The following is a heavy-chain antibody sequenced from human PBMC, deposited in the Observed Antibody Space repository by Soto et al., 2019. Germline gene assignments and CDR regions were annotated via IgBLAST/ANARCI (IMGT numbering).Heavy chain of an antibody. Sequence: SETLSLTCTVSGGSISSYYWSWIRQPPGKGLEWIGYIYYSGSTNYNPSLKSRVTISVDTSKNQFSLKLSSVTAADTAVYYCARNYGDPLFDYWGQGTLVTVS. CDR2: IYYSGST. CDR1: GGSISSYY. D-gene: IGHD4-17*01. CDR3: ARNYGDPLFDY. J-gene: IGHJ4*02. V-gene: IGHV4-59*01.